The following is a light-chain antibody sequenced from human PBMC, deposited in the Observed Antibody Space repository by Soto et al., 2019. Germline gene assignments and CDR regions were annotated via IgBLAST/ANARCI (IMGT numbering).Light chain of an antibody. CDR1: QSVGNN. Sequence: IVLAQSTATLALSPGERATLSCRASQSVGNNLAWYQQKPGQAPGLLIYEASTRATGIPARFSGSGSGTDFTLTISSLEPEDFAVYYCLQHATWPLTFGGGTKVDIK. CDR2: EAS. CDR3: LQHATWPLT. V-gene: IGKV3-11*01. J-gene: IGKJ4*01.